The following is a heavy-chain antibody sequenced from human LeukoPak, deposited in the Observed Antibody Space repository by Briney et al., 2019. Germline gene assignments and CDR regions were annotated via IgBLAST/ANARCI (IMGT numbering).Heavy chain of an antibody. V-gene: IGHV1-18*01. J-gene: IGHJ4*02. CDR2: ISTYNGNI. D-gene: IGHD3-9*01. Sequence: ASVKVSCKASGYTFTSYGISWVRQAPGQGLEWMGWISTYNGNIKYAQKLQGRVTMTTDTSTSTAYMELSSLRSEDTAVYYCATGNDILTGYLSRGYDYWGQGTLVTVSS. CDR3: ATGNDILTGYLSRGYDY. CDR1: GYTFTSYG.